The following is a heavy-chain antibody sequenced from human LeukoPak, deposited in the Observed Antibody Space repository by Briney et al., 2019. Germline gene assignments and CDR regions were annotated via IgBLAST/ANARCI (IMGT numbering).Heavy chain of an antibody. V-gene: IGHV3-7*03. CDR1: GLSISNSW. CDR3: ARLQWEPPDY. D-gene: IGHD1-26*01. Sequence: PRGSLRLSCAASGLSISNSWMSWFRLAPGKGPEWVANIKQDGSEKYHVDSVKGRFTVSRDNANNLLYLQMNSLRVEDTAVYYCARLQWEPPDYWGQGTLVIVSS. J-gene: IGHJ4*02. CDR2: IKQDGSEK.